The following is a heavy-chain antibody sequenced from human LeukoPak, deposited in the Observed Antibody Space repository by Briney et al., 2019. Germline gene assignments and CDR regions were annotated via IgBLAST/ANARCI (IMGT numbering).Heavy chain of an antibody. V-gene: IGHV4-59*01. CDR1: GGSISSYY. CDR2: IYYSGST. Sequence: SETLSLTCTVSGGSISSYYWSWIRQPPGKGLEWIGYIYYSGSTNYNPSLKSRVTISVDTSKNQFSLKLSSVIAADTAVYYCARAPEWEPDNFDYWGQGTLVTVSS. D-gene: IGHD1-26*01. CDR3: ARAPEWEPDNFDY. J-gene: IGHJ4*02.